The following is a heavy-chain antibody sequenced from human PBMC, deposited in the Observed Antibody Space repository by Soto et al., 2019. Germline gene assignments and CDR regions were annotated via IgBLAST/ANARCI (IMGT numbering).Heavy chain of an antibody. V-gene: IGHV3-33*01. D-gene: IGHD3-3*01. CDR2: IWYDGSKK. CDR3: ARDASYYSLWSGYYPSRNGMDV. J-gene: IGHJ6*02. Sequence: QVQVVESGGGVVQPGRSLRLSCAASGVTFSSFGMHWVRQAPGKGLEWVSLIWYDGSKKSYGDSVKGRFTISRDNSRNTVYLQMNSLRADDTAVDYCARDASYYSLWSGYYPSRNGMDVWGQGTKVTVSS. CDR1: GVTFSSFG.